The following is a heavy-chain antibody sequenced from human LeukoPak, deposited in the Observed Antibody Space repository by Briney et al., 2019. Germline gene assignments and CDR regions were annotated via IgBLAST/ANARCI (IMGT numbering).Heavy chain of an antibody. CDR3: ARYSGFQFDY. V-gene: IGHV4-39*01. Sequence: PSETLSLTCTVSGGSISSSSYYWGWIRQPPGKGLEWIGSIYYSGSTYYNPSLKSRVTISVDTSKNQFSLKLSSVTAADTAVYYCARYSGFQFDYWGQGTLVTVSS. D-gene: IGHD5-12*01. CDR2: IYYSGST. J-gene: IGHJ4*02. CDR1: GGSISSSSYY.